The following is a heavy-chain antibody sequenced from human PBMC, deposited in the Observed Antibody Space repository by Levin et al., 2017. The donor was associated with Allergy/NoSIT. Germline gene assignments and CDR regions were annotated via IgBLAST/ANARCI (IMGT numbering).Heavy chain of an antibody. CDR3: ARESAGSYLYC. J-gene: IGHJ4*02. CDR2: ISNSGGTT. D-gene: IGHD3-10*01. CDR1: GFTFSSYN. V-gene: IGHV3-48*02. Sequence: GGSLRLSCAASGFTFSSYNMNWVRQAPGKGLEWVSFISNSGGTTYYADSVRGRFTISRDNAKNSLYLQMSSLGDEDTAMYYCARESAGSYLYCWGQGTLVTVSS.